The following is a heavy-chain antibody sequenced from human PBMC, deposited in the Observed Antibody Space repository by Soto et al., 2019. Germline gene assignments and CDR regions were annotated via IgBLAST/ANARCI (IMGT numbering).Heavy chain of an antibody. J-gene: IGHJ4*02. CDR2: IYYSGST. CDR3: ATIAAIGGYYYFDY. D-gene: IGHD6-25*01. V-gene: IGHV4-59*08. Sequence: PSETLSLTCTVSGGSISSYYWSWIRQPPGKGLEWIGYIYYSGSTNYNPSLKSRVTISVGTPKNQFSLKLSSVTAADTAVYYCATIAAIGGYYYFDYWGQGTLVTVSS. CDR1: GGSISSYY.